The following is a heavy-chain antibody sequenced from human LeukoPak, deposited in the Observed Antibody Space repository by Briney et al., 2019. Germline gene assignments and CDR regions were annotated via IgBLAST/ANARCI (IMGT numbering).Heavy chain of an antibody. V-gene: IGHV3-66*01. CDR1: GFTVSSNY. CDR2: IYSGGST. CDR3: ARGSEVVPAAISKVFPYYFDY. D-gene: IGHD2-2*01. Sequence: GGSLRLSCAASGFTVSSNYMSWVRQAPGKGLEWVSVIYSGGSTYYADSVKGRFTISRDNSKNTLYLQMNSLRAEDTAVYYCARGSEVVPAAISKVFPYYFDYWGQGTLVTVSS. J-gene: IGHJ4*02.